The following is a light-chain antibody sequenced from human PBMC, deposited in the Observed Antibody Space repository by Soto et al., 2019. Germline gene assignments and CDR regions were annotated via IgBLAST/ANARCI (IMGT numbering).Light chain of an antibody. V-gene: IGKV1D-12*01. CDR1: QGISSW. CDR2: AAS. Sequence: DIQMTQSPSSVSSSVGDRVTITSRASQGISSWLGWYQQTPGKAPKLLIYAASILQSGVPSMFSGSASGTDCTLTISSLQPEDSATYYCQQANSFPFTFGGGTKVEIK. J-gene: IGKJ4*01. CDR3: QQANSFPFT.